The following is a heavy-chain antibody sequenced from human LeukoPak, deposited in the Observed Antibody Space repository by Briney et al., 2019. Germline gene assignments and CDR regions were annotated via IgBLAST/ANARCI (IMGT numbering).Heavy chain of an antibody. V-gene: IGHV3-30*18. CDR2: ISYDGSNK. D-gene: IGHD6-13*01. CDR3: AKDSYSSSWYNYYYYYGMDG. Sequence: PGRSLRLSCAAPGFTFSSYGMHWVRQAPGKGLEWVAVISYDGSNKYYADSVKGRFTISRDNSKNTLYMQMNSLRTEDTAVYYCAKDSYSSSWYNYYYYYGMDGWGQGTTVTVSS. J-gene: IGHJ6*02. CDR1: GFTFSSYG.